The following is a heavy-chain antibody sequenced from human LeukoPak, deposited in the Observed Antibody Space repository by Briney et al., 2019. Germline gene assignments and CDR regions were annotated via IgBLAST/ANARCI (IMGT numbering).Heavy chain of an antibody. CDR2: FDPEDGET. J-gene: IGHJ4*02. V-gene: IGHV1-24*01. Sequence: ASVKVSCKVSGYTLTELSMHWVRQAPGKGLEWMGGFDPEDGETIYAQKFQGRVTMTEDTSTDTAYMELSSLRSDDTAVYYCARDNPAVMKAVAGLTFDYWGQGTLVTVSS. D-gene: IGHD6-19*01. CDR3: ARDNPAVMKAVAGLTFDY. CDR1: GYTLTELS.